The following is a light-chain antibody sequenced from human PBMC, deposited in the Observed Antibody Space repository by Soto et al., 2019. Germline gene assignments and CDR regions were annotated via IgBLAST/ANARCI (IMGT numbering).Light chain of an antibody. CDR2: EVT. J-gene: IGLJ2*01. CDR1: SRDVGGYNY. Sequence: QSVLTQPASVSGSPGQSITISCAGTSRDVGGYNYVSWYQQYPGKAPKVIISEVTNRPSGVPNRFSGSKSGNTASLTISGLQAEDEADCYCSSYTSVSTWLFGGGTKVTVL. V-gene: IGLV2-14*01. CDR3: SSYTSVSTWL.